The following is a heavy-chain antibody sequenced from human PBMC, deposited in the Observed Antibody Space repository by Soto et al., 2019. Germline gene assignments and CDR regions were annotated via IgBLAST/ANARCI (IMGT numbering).Heavy chain of an antibody. CDR2: VDYSGST. Sequence: SETLSLTCTVSGDSISSTSSYWGWIRQPPGQGLEWVACVDYSGSTYYKPSLKSRVTISVDTSKNQFSLKLSSVTAADTAVYYCARLPTGGMDVWGQGTTVTVSS. V-gene: IGHV4-39*01. CDR3: ARLPTGGMDV. CDR1: GDSISSTSSY. J-gene: IGHJ6*02.